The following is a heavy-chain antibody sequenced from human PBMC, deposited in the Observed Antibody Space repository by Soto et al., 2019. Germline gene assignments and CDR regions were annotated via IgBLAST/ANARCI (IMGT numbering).Heavy chain of an antibody. CDR3: GRSQGFVDY. D-gene: IGHD2-15*01. V-gene: IGHV6-1*01. Sequence: SQTLSLTCAISGDSVSSNSAAWNWIGQSPSRGLEWLGRTYYRSKWYYDYAVSVKSRVTINPDTSKNQFSLQLNSVTPEDTALYYCGRSQGFVDYWGQGTPVTVSS. CDR1: GDSVSSNSAA. J-gene: IGHJ4*02. CDR2: TYYRSKWYY.